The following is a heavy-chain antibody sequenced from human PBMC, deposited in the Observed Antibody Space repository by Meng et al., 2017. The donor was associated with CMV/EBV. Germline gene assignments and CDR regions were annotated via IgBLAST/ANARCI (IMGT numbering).Heavy chain of an antibody. CDR2: ISYDGSNK. V-gene: IGHV3-30-3*01. J-gene: IGHJ6*02. Sequence: GGSLRLSCAASGFTFSSYAMHWVRQAPGKGLEWVAVISYDGSNKYYADSVKGRFTISRDNSKNTLYLQMNSLRAEDTAVYYCARDGVDSSAPPNYYGMDVWGQGTTVTVSS. CDR1: GFTFSSYA. D-gene: IGHD6-25*01. CDR3: ARDGVDSSAPPNYYGMDV.